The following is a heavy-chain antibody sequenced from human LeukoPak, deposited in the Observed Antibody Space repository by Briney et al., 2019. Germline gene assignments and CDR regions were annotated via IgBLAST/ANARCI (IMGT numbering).Heavy chain of an antibody. Sequence: PGRSLRLSCAASGFTFSSYAMHWVRQAPGKGLEWVAIISYDGSNKYYADSVKGRFTISRDNSKNTLYLQRHSLRAEDTAVYYCARGGRTAMAIDYWGQGTLVTVSS. D-gene: IGHD5-18*01. CDR1: GFTFSSYA. V-gene: IGHV3-30-3*01. CDR3: ARGGRTAMAIDY. CDR2: ISYDGSNK. J-gene: IGHJ4*02.